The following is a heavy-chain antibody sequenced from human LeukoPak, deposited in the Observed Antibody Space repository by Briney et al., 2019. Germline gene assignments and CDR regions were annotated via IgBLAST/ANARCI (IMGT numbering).Heavy chain of an antibody. D-gene: IGHD5-18*01. CDR2: IRSKAYGGTT. Sequence: PGGSLRLSCTASGFTFGDYAMSWFRQAPGKGLAWVGFIRSKAYGGTTEYAASVKGRFTISRDDSKSIAYLQMNSLKTEDTAVYYCTRGPTGDTAMVTVVSYFDYWGQGTLVTVSS. J-gene: IGHJ4*02. CDR1: GFTFGDYA. CDR3: TRGPTGDTAMVTVVSYFDY. V-gene: IGHV3-49*03.